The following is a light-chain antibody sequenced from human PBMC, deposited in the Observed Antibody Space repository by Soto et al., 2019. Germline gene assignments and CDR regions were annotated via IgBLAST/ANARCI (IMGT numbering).Light chain of an antibody. CDR1: GSDIGGYNN. CDR2: EVT. Sequence: QSALTQPASVSGSPGQSITISCTGTGSDIGGYNNVSWYQHHPGKAPKLIIYEVTNRPAGVSNRFSGSKSGNTASRTISGLQAEDEADYYCSSYTSSTTYVFATVTKLTVL. CDR3: SSYTSSTTYV. J-gene: IGLJ1*01. V-gene: IGLV2-14*01.